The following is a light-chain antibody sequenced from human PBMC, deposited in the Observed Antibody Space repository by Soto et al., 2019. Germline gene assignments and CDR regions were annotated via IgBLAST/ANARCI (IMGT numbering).Light chain of an antibody. CDR1: SSDVGKYNY. Sequence: QSALTQPASVSGSPGQSITISCTGTSSDVGKYNYVSWYQQHPAKAPKLMIFEVSNRPSGVSNRFSGSKSGNTASLTISGLQAEDEAEYYCSSYTGSSINTVVFGGGTMVTVL. V-gene: IGLV2-14*01. J-gene: IGLJ2*01. CDR3: SSYTGSSINTVV. CDR2: EVS.